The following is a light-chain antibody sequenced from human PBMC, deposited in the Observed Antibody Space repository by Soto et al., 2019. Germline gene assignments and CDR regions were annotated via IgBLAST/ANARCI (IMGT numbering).Light chain of an antibody. CDR1: QSVNSD. V-gene: IGKV3-15*01. CDR3: QQYNNWPRT. Sequence: ETVMTQSPATLSVSPGERATLSCRASQSVNSDLAWYQKKPGQAPRLLIYGSSTRATGIPARFSGGGSGTEFTLTISSLQSADFAVYYCQQYNNWPRTFGQGTKVEMK. CDR2: GSS. J-gene: IGKJ1*01.